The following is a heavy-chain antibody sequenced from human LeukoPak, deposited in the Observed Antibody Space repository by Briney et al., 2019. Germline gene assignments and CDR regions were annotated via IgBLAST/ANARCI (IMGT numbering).Heavy chain of an antibody. V-gene: IGHV3-7*01. D-gene: IGHD1-26*01. Sequence: PGGSLRLSCAPSGFTFSTAWMTWVRQAPGKGLEWLGNINEGGSVTNYVDSVRGRFSISRDNAKNTMYLQMSSLRVEDTAVYYCARDHHFGALDYWGQGTLVTVSP. CDR2: INEGGSVT. CDR3: ARDHHFGALDY. J-gene: IGHJ4*02. CDR1: GFTFSTAW.